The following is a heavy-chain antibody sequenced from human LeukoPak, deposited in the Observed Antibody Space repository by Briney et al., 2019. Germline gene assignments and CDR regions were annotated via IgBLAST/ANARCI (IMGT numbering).Heavy chain of an antibody. V-gene: IGHV4-30-2*01. D-gene: IGHD3-9*01. CDR3: ARGALRYFD. CDR1: GGSISSGGYY. CDR2: IYHSGST. J-gene: IGHJ4*02. Sequence: PSETLSLTCTVSGGSISSGGYYWSWIRQPPGKGLEWIGYIYHSGSTYYNPSLKSRVTISVDRSKNQFSLKLSSVTAADTAVYYCARGALRYFDWGQGTLVTVSS.